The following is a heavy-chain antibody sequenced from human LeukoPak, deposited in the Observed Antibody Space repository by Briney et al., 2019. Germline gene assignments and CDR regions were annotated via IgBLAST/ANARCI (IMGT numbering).Heavy chain of an antibody. CDR2: ISSTSSYI. V-gene: IGHV3-21*01. D-gene: IGHD3-22*01. CDR1: GFTFSSYS. Sequence: PGGSLRLSCAASGFTFSSYSMNWVRQAPGKGLAWVSSISSTSSYIYYADSLKGRFTISRDNAKNSLYLQMNSLRAEDTAVYYCARDGADSSGYWDAFDIWGQGTMVTVSS. CDR3: ARDGADSSGYWDAFDI. J-gene: IGHJ3*02.